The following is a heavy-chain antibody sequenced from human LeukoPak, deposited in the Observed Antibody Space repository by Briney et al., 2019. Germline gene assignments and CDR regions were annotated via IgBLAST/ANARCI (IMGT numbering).Heavy chain of an antibody. J-gene: IGHJ5*02. CDR2: ISYDGSNK. Sequence: TGGSLRLSCAASGFTFSSYGMHWVRQAPGKGLEWVAVISYDGSNKYYADSVKGRFTISRDNSKNTLYLQMNSLRAEDTAVYYCARVPYYYGSAQFDPWGQGTLVTVSS. CDR1: GFTFSSYG. CDR3: ARVPYYYGSAQFDP. V-gene: IGHV3-30*03. D-gene: IGHD3-10*01.